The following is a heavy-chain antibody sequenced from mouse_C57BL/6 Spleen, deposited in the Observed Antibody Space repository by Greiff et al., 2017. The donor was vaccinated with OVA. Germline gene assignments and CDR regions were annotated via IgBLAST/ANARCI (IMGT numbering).Heavy chain of an antibody. Sequence: VQLQQPGAELVRPGSSVKLSCKASGYTFTSYWMHWVKQRPLQGLEWIGNIDPSDSETHYNQKFKDKATLTVDKSSSTAYMQLSSLTSEDSAVYYCARSTVVAPHFDYWGQGTTLTVSS. CDR2: IDPSDSET. J-gene: IGHJ2*01. V-gene: IGHV1-52*01. CDR1: GYTFTSYW. CDR3: ARSTVVAPHFDY. D-gene: IGHD1-1*01.